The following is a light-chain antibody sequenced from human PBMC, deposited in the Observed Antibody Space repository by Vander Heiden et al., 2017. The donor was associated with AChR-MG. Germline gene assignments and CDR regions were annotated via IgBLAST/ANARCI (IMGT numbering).Light chain of an antibody. CDR1: QTVSRN. V-gene: IGKV3-20*01. CDR3: QQDGGTPPYT. J-gene: IGKJ2*01. Sequence: VLTQSPGTLSLSRGERATLSCRASQTVSRNIAWSQHKPGQAPRLLIYGTSNRATGIPDRFSGSGFGTDFTLTISRREPEDFAVYYCQQDGGTPPYTFGQGTKLEIK. CDR2: GTS.